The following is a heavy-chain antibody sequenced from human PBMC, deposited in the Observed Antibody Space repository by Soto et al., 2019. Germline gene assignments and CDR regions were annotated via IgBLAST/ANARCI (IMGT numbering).Heavy chain of an antibody. V-gene: IGHV6-1*01. Sequence: QVQLQQSGPGLVKPSQTLSLICAISGDSVSSDSATWNWIRQSPSRGLEWLGRTYCRSMCYTDYAVSVRSRIAIPADTSRMQLPLQLNSGTAEDTAVYFCASASSGWQWYFDLWGRGTLVTVSS. CDR2: TYCRSMCYT. CDR3: ASASSGWQWYFDL. D-gene: IGHD6-19*01. J-gene: IGHJ2*01. CDR1: GDSVSSDSAT.